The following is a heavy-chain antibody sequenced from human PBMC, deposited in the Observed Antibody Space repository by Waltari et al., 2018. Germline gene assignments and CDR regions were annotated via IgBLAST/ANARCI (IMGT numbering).Heavy chain of an antibody. CDR3: ARGGSGYTYYYYYMDV. CDR1: GGTFSSYA. J-gene: IGHJ6*03. D-gene: IGHD3-3*01. V-gene: IGHV1-69*04. Sequence: QVQLVQSGAEVKKPGSSVKVSCKASGGTFSSYAISWVRQAPGQGLAWMGRIIPILGIANYAQKCQGRGTTTAHEATSTAYLALSSLRYEDTAVYYCARGGSGYTYYYYYMDVWGNGTTVTVSS. CDR2: IIPILGIA.